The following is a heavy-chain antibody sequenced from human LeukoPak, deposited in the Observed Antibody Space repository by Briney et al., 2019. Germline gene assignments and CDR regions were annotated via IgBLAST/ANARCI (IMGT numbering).Heavy chain of an antibody. CDR1: GGSFSGYY. V-gene: IGHV4-34*01. J-gene: IGHJ5*02. D-gene: IGHD5-18*01. CDR3: AGGKTRIQLWRRRNWFDP. Sequence: PSETLSLTCAVYGGSFSGYYWSWIRQPPGKGLEWIGEINHSGSTNYNPSLKSRVTISVDTSKNQFSLKLSSVTAADTAVYYCAGGKTRIQLWRRRNWFDPWGQGTLVTVSS. CDR2: INHSGST.